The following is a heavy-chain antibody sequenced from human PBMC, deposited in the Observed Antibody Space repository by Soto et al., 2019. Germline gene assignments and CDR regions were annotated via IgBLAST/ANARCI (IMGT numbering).Heavy chain of an antibody. Sequence: GGSLRLSCAASGFTFSSYWMHWVRQAPGKGLVWVSRINSDGSSTSYADSVKGRFTISRDNAKNTLYLQMNSLRAEDTAVYYCARVRRGDYGPRVSIKTDHYYRLDFWGQGTTVTVSS. V-gene: IGHV3-74*01. D-gene: IGHD4-17*01. CDR3: ARVRRGDYGPRVSIKTDHYYRLDF. CDR1: GFTFSSYW. CDR2: INSDGSST. J-gene: IGHJ6*02.